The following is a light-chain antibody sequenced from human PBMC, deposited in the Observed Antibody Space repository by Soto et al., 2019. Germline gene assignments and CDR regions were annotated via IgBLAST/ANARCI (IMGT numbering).Light chain of an antibody. J-gene: IGKJ2*01. CDR1: QSVSSN. CDR3: QQYNNWPPGDT. Sequence: EIVMTQSPATLSVSPGERATLSCRVSQSVSSNLAWYQQKPGQAPRLLIYGASTRATGIPARFSGSGSGTEFTLTISSLQSEDFAVYYCQQYNNWPPGDTFGQGTKLEIK. V-gene: IGKV3-15*01. CDR2: GAS.